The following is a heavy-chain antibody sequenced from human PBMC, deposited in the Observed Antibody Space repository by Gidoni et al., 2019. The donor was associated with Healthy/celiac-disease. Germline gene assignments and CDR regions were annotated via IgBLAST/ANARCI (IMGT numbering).Heavy chain of an antibody. Sequence: QVQLVESGGGLVKPGGSLRLSCAAAGFTVSDYYMSWIRQAPGKGLEWVSYISSSSSYTNYADSVKGRFTISRDNAKNSLYLQMNSLRSEYTAVYYCARDGDYYDSSCYSVDYWGQGTLVTVSS. CDR3: ARDGDYYDSSCYSVDY. CDR2: ISSSSSYT. J-gene: IGHJ4*02. V-gene: IGHV3-11*06. D-gene: IGHD3-22*01. CDR1: GFTVSDYY.